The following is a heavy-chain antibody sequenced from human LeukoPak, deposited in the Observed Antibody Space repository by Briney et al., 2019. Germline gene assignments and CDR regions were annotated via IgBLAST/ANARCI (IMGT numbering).Heavy chain of an antibody. V-gene: IGHV3-33*01. CDR1: GFTFSSYG. CDR3: ARDTGRPGYYYYYYYGMDV. CDR2: IWYDGSNK. J-gene: IGHJ6*02. D-gene: IGHD3-22*01. Sequence: PGRSLRLSCAASGFTFSSYGMHWVRQAPGKGLEWVAVIWYDGSNKYYADSVKGRFTISRDNSKDTLYLQMNSLRAEDTAVYYCARDTGRPGYYYYYYYGMDVWGQGTTVTVSS.